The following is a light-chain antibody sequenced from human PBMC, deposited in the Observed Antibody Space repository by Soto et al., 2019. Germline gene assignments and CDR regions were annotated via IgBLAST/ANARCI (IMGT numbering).Light chain of an antibody. CDR2: DAS. CDR1: QSISNS. Sequence: DIQITQSPSTLSASVGDRVTITCRASQSISNSLAWYQQKPGKAPKFLIYDASSLESGVPSRFSGSGSGTEFTLTISSLQPDDFGSYYCQQYYSDYTFGQGTKVDIK. CDR3: QQYYSDYT. J-gene: IGKJ2*01. V-gene: IGKV1-5*01.